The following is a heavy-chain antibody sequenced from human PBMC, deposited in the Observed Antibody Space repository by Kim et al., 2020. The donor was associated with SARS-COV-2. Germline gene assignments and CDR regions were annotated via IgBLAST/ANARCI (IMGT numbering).Heavy chain of an antibody. J-gene: IGHJ4*02. D-gene: IGHD3-10*01. V-gene: IGHV3-49*02. CDR3: TRGASGSYLLGDD. Sequence: YAASVKGRFTISRDDSKSIAYLQMNSLKTEDTAVYYCTRGASGSYLLGDDWGQGTLVTVSS.